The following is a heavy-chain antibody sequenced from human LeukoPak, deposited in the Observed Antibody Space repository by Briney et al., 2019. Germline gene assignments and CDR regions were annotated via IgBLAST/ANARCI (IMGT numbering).Heavy chain of an antibody. Sequence: PSETLSLTCTVSGVSITTYYWSWIRQPPGKGLEWIGYIYHSGSTYYNPSLKSRVTISVDTSKNQFSLKLSSVTAADTAVYYCARTSRMTTVTPWGQGTLVTVSS. V-gene: IGHV4-59*12. J-gene: IGHJ4*02. CDR2: IYHSGST. D-gene: IGHD4-17*01. CDR3: ARTSRMTTVTP. CDR1: GVSITTYY.